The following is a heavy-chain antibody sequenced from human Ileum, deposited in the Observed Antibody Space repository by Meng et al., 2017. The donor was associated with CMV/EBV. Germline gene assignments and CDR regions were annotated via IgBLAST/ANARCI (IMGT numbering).Heavy chain of an antibody. CDR1: CTFSSYS. V-gene: IGHV3-23*01. D-gene: IGHD3-10*01. CDR2: VTRRGETT. CDR3: TKDQGSGSFYHWYFDL. J-gene: IGHJ2*01. Sequence: CTFSSYSMNWVRQAPGKGLEWVSTVTRRGETTYYADSVKGRFTISRDNSRNTLSLQMDSLRAEDTALYFCTKDQGSGSFYHWYFDLWGRGTLVTVSS.